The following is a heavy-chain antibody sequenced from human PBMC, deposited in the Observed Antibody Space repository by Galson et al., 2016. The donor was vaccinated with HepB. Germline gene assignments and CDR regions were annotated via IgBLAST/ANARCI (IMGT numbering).Heavy chain of an antibody. Sequence: SVKVSCKASGYTFTLYGISWVRQAPGQGLEWMGWISAYSGNPNYAQKFQGRVTMTTDTSTSTAYMEVRSLRSDDTAVYYCARTMEVVVGPAARQDFDYWGQGTLVTVSS. V-gene: IGHV1-18*01. CDR2: ISAYSGNP. D-gene: IGHD2-2*01. CDR1: GYTFTLYG. CDR3: ARTMEVVVGPAARQDFDY. J-gene: IGHJ4*02.